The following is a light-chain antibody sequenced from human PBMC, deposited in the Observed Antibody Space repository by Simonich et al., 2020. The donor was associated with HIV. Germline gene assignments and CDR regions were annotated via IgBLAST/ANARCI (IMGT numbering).Light chain of an antibody. J-gene: IGKJ2*01. CDR2: GAS. CDR1: QSVSSN. CDR3: QQRSNWSMYT. Sequence: EIVMTQSPATLSVSPGERATLSCRASQSVSSNLAWYQQKPGQAPRLLIYGASTRATGIPARFSGSWSGTEFTLTISSLQSEDFAVYYCQQRSNWSMYTFGQGTKLEIK. V-gene: IGKV3-15*01.